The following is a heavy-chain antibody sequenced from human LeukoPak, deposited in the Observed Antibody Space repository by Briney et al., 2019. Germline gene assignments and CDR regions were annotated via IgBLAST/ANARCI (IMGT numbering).Heavy chain of an antibody. D-gene: IGHD6-19*01. J-gene: IGHJ4*02. CDR2: VYTSGTT. V-gene: IGHV4-4*07. CDR1: GGSISGYY. CDR3: ARSTGWSSDLFDY. Sequence: PSETLSLTCTVSGGSISGYYWNWIRQPAGKRLEWIGRVYTSGTTNYNPSLKSRTTMSVDTSKNQFSLRLISMTAADTAVYYCARSTGWSSDLFDYWGQGPLVTVSS.